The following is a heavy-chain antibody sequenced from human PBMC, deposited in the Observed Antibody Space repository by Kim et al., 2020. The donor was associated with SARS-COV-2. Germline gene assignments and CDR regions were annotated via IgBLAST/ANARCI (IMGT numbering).Heavy chain of an antibody. Sequence: ASVKVSCKTSGYTFTGYYMHWVRQAPGQGLEWMGWINPNSGGTDYAQKFQGRVTMTRDTSISTAYMELSRLRSDDTAVYYCAPTSHNTYYFDYWGQGTLVTVSS. CDR1: GYTFTGYY. V-gene: IGHV1-2*02. D-gene: IGHD3-16*01. CDR3: APTSHNTYYFDY. J-gene: IGHJ4*02. CDR2: INPNSGGT.